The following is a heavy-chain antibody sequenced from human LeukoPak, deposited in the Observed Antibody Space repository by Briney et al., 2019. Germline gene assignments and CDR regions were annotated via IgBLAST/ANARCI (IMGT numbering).Heavy chain of an antibody. CDR3: ARDRYGDGFAHFDY. D-gene: IGHD5-24*01. J-gene: IGHJ4*02. CDR2: INPNSGGT. Sequence: GASVKVSCKASGYIFTGYYMHWVRQAPGQGLEWMGWINPNSGGTNYAQKFQGRVTMTRDTSISTAYMELSRLRSDDTAVYYCARDRYGDGFAHFDYWGQGALVTVSS. V-gene: IGHV1-2*02. CDR1: GYIFTGYY.